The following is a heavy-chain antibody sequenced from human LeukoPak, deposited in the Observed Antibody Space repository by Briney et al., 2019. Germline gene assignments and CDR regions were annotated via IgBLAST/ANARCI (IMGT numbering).Heavy chain of an antibody. CDR3: ARNNRGGDY. Sequence: ASVKVSCKASGYTFTSYYIYWVRQATGQGFEWMGMINPSGGSTSYAEKFQGRVTMTRDTSTSTAYMELSSLRSEDAAVYYCARNNRGGDYWGQGTLVTVSS. CDR1: GYTFTSYY. J-gene: IGHJ4*02. D-gene: IGHD3-10*01. CDR2: INPSGGST. V-gene: IGHV1-46*01.